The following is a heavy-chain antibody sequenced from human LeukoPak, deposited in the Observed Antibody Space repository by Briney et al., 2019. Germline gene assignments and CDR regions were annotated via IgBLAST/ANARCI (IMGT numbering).Heavy chain of an antibody. CDR2: ITDTGNI. D-gene: IGHD6-19*01. CDR3: ARRGAGSGGLDY. Sequence: GGSLRLSCEASGFSFSLHAMNWVRQDPGKGLEWVSAITDTGNIYYADSVKGRFTISRDTSKNTLFLQMNSLRAEDTALYYCARRGAGSGGLDYWGQGTLVTVSS. J-gene: IGHJ4*02. V-gene: IGHV3-23*01. CDR1: GFSFSLHA.